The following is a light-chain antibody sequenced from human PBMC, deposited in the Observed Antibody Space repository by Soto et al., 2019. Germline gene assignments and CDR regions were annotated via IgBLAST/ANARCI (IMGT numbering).Light chain of an antibody. V-gene: IGKV1-5*01. Sequence: DLQMTQSPSTLSASVGDRVTITCRASQSVRRSLAWYQHQPGKAPKLLIYDVSSLESGVPSRFTGFGSGTEFTRSISSLQPDDFGSYYCQQFYMGWTFGQGTRVDLK. J-gene: IGKJ1*01. CDR2: DVS. CDR3: QQFYMGWT. CDR1: QSVRRS.